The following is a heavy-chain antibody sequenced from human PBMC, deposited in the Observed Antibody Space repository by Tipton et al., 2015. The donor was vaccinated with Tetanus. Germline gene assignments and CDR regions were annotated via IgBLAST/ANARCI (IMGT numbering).Heavy chain of an antibody. CDR1: GGSFKSYA. CDR2: ISPFTGDT. CDR3: ARDRAVPVQAYGTDV. Sequence: QSGAEVKKPGSSVRVSCKTSGGSFKSYAVSWVRQAPGQGLEWVGWISPFTGDTEYAQNLQDRLILTTDTSTATAYVEVRSLTSDDPAVYYCARDRAVPVQAYGTDVWGQGTSVTVSS. D-gene: IGHD6-19*01. V-gene: IGHV1-18*01. J-gene: IGHJ6*02.